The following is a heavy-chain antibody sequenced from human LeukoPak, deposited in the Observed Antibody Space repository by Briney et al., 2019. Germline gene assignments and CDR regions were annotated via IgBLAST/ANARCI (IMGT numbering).Heavy chain of an antibody. V-gene: IGHV3-20*04. Sequence: GGSLRLSCAASGFTFDDYGMSWVRQAPGKGLEWVSGINWNGGSTGYADSVKGRFTISRDNAKNSLYLQMNSLRAEDTALYYCARANYYDCSGDPVPFDPWGQGTLVTVSS. CDR2: INWNGGST. CDR1: GFTFDDYG. CDR3: ARANYYDCSGDPVPFDP. J-gene: IGHJ5*02. D-gene: IGHD3-22*01.